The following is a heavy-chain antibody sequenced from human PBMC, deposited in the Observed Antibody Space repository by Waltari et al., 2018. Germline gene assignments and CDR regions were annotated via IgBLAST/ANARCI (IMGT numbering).Heavy chain of an antibody. CDR2: ISDNGVST. D-gene: IGHD3-10*01. Sequence: EVQLLESGGGLVQPGGSLRLSCAASGFTFSNYALHWVRQAPGKGLEWLSTISDNGVSTYYADSVKGRFTISRDNSKNTLYLQMHSLRAEDTAVYYCAKFRGMVQGSSLLFDYWGQGTLVTVSS. CDR3: AKFRGMVQGSSLLFDY. J-gene: IGHJ4*02. CDR1: GFTFSNYA. V-gene: IGHV3-23*01.